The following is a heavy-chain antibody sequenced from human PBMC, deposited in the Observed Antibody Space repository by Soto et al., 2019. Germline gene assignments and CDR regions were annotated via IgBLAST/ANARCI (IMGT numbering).Heavy chain of an antibody. V-gene: IGHV5-51*01. CDR1: GDSLTSYW. CDR2: IYPGDSDT. D-gene: IGHD6-13*01. CDR3: ARLLAAGTNHDAFDI. J-gene: IGHJ3*02. Sequence: PGESMKVSWRCSGDSLTSYWIGWVRQMPGKGLEWMGIIYPGDSDTRYSPSFQGQVTISADKSISTAYLQWSSLKASDTAMYYCARLLAAGTNHDAFDIWGQGTMVTVSS.